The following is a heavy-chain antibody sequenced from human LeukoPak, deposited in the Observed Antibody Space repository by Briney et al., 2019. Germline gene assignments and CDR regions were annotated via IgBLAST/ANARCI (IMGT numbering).Heavy chain of an antibody. CDR2: IYNDGSRT. CDR3: ARGDWESYFWDY. V-gene: IGHV3-74*01. D-gene: IGHD3-16*01. J-gene: IGHJ4*02. CDR1: RFTFISYW. Sequence: GGSLRLSCAASRFTFISYWMHWVRQAPGKGLVWVARIYNDGSRTNYADSVKGRFTISRDNAKSTLNLQMNSLRAEDTAVYYCARGDWESYFWDYWGLGTLVTVSS.